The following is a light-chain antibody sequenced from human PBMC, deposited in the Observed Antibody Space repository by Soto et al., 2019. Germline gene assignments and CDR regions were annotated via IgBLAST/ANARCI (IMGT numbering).Light chain of an antibody. CDR2: STS. J-gene: IGLJ3*02. CDR1: TGAVTSGHH. Sequence: QTVVTQEPSLTVSPGGTVTLTCASSTGAVTSGHHPNWFQQQPGQAPRPLTYSTSSKYSWTPARFSGSLLGGRAALTLSGVQPEDEADYYCLLYYGGIWVFGGGTKL. CDR3: LLYYGGIWV. V-gene: IGLV7-43*01.